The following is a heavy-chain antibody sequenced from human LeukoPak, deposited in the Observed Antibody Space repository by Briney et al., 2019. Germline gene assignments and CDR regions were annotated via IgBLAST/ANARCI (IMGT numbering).Heavy chain of an antibody. J-gene: IGHJ4*02. D-gene: IGHD6-6*01. CDR2: ISGSGGST. CDR1: GFTFSSYA. CDR3: AKQGEYSSSSVYFDY. V-gene: IGHV3-23*01. Sequence: GGSLRLSCAASGFTFSSYAMSWVCQAPGKGLEWVSAISGSGGSTYYADSVKGRFTISRDNSKNTLYLQMNSLRAEDTAVYYCAKQGEYSSSSVYFDYWGQGTLVTVSS.